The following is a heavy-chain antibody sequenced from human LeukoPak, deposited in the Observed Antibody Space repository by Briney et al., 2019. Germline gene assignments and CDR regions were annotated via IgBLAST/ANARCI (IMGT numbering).Heavy chain of an antibody. CDR3: ARDPLGYSYAADAFDI. CDR2: ISAYNGNT. D-gene: IGHD5-18*01. CDR1: GYTFTSYG. V-gene: IGHV1-18*01. Sequence: ASVKVSCKASGYTFTSYGISWVRQAPGQGLEWMGWISAYNGNTNYAQKLQGRVTMTTDTSTSTAYMELRSLRSDDTAVYYCARDPLGYSYAADAFDIWGQGTMVTVSS. J-gene: IGHJ3*02.